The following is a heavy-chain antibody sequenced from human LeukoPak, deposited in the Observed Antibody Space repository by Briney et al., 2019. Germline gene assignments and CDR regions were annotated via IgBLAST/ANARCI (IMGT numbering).Heavy chain of an antibody. Sequence: WAKVSCKASGGTFSNYAISWVRQAPAQGLEWMGPIIPIFGTANYAQKFQGRVTITADESTSTAYMELSSLRSEDTAVYYCARILSSSWYEYFHHWGQGTLVTVSS. D-gene: IGHD6-19*01. CDR2: IIPIFGTA. CDR1: GGTFSNYA. V-gene: IGHV1-69*01. CDR3: ARILSSSWYEYFHH. J-gene: IGHJ1*01.